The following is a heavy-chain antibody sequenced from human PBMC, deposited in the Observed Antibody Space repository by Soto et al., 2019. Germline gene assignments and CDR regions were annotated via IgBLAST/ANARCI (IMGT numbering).Heavy chain of an antibody. D-gene: IGHD2-2*03. CDR2: IRRKAYGGTR. Sequence: PGGSLRLSCAPSGFTFADYLMSWFRQAPGKGLEWVGFIRRKAYGGTREYAASVQGRFTISRDDSKSIAYLEMNGLKTEDRAVYYCTRSPDPGYCSSSSCPTLVDVWGQGTTVTVSS. CDR1: GFTFADYL. V-gene: IGHV3-49*03. J-gene: IGHJ6*02. CDR3: TRSPDPGYCSSSSCPTLVDV.